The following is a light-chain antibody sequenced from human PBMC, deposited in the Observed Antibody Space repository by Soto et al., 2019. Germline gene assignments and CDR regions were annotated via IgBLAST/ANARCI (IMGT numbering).Light chain of an antibody. J-gene: IGKJ5*01. CDR3: QQYDNSPIT. V-gene: IGKV3-20*01. Sequence: EIVLTQSPGILSLSPGERASLSCGASQSISSSFLAWYQQKPGQAPRLLIYGASSRATAIPDRFSGTGSETDFTLTISRLEPADFAVYYCQQYDNSPITFGQGTRLEI. CDR2: GAS. CDR1: QSISSSF.